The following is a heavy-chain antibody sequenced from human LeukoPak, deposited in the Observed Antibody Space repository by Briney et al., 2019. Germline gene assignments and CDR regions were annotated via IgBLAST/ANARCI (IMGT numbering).Heavy chain of an antibody. Sequence: SVKVSCKASGGTFSSYAISWVRQAPGQGLEWMGGIIPIFGTANYAQKFQGRVTITADKSTSTAYMELSSLRSEDTAVYYCARGIAAVTYYYYYMDVWGKGTTVTVSS. D-gene: IGHD6-13*01. CDR3: ARGIAAVTYYYYYMDV. CDR1: GGTFSSYA. V-gene: IGHV1-69*06. J-gene: IGHJ6*03. CDR2: IIPIFGTA.